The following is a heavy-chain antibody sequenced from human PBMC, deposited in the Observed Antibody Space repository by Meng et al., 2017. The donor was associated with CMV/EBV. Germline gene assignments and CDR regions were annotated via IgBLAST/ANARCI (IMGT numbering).Heavy chain of an antibody. V-gene: IGHV6-1*01. D-gene: IGHD2-2*01. CDR3: ARDRYCSSTSCYWVGMDV. Sequence: SETLSLTCAISGDSVSINSAAWNWIRQSPSRGLEWLGRTYYRSKWYNDYAVSVKSRITINPDTSKNQFSLQLNSVTPEDTAVYYCARDRYCSSTSCYWVGMDVWGQGTTVTVSS. J-gene: IGHJ6*02. CDR1: GDSVSINSAA. CDR2: TYYRSKWYN.